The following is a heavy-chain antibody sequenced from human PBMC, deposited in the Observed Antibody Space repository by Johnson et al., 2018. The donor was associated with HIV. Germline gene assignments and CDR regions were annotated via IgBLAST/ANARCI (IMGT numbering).Heavy chain of an antibody. V-gene: IGHV3-30*02. CDR1: GFTFSSYG. CDR2: IAHDESIT. CDR3: ASFAAAGDAFEI. J-gene: IGHJ3*02. Sequence: QMQLVESGGGLVKPGGSLRLSCAASGFTFSSYGMHWVRQAPGKGLELVAFIAHDESITHYADSVKGRFIISRDNDKNSLFLQVNSLRAEDTAVYYCASFAAAGDAFEIWGQGTMVTVSS. D-gene: IGHD6-13*01.